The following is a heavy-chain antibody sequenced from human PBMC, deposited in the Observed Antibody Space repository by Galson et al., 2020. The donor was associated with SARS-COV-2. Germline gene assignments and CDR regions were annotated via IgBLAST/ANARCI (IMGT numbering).Heavy chain of an antibody. D-gene: IGHD5-18*01. V-gene: IGHV1-69*13. CDR1: GGTFSSYA. CDR3: ARGALLTRNTAIAYYFDY. CDR2: IIPIFGTV. Sequence: SVKVSCKASGGTFSSYAISWVRQAPGQGLEWMGGIIPIFGTVNYAQKFQGRVTITADESTSTAYMELSSLRSEDTAVYYCARGALLTRNTAIAYYFDYWGQGTLVTVSS. J-gene: IGHJ4*02.